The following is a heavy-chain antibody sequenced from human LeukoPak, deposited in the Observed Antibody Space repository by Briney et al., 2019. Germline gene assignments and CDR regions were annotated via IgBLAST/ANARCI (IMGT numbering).Heavy chain of an antibody. Sequence: GGSLRLSCAASGFTFSSYSMNWVRQAPGKGLEWVSSISSSSSYIYYADSVKGRFTISRDNAKNTLYLQMNSLRAEDTAVYYCAKDTTVLKPAGVDYYYMDVWGKGTTVTVSS. CDR3: AKDTTVLKPAGVDYYYMDV. V-gene: IGHV3-21*04. CDR2: ISSSSSYI. CDR1: GFTFSSYS. D-gene: IGHD4-23*01. J-gene: IGHJ6*03.